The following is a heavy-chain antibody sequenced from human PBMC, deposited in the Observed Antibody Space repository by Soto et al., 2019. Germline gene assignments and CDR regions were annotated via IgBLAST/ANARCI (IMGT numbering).Heavy chain of an antibody. CDR2: IIPIFGTA. CDR3: ARSGRASQGRFDP. D-gene: IGHD3-10*01. J-gene: IGHJ5*02. CDR1: GGTFSSYA. V-gene: IGHV1-69*06. Sequence: SVKVSCKASGGTFSSYAISWVRQAPGQGLEWMGGIIPIFGTANYAQKFQGRVTITADKSTSTAYMELSSLRSEDTAVYYCARSGRASQGRFDPWGQGTLVTVSS.